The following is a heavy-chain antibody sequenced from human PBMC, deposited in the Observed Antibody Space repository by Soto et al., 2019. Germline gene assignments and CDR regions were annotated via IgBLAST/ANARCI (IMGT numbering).Heavy chain of an antibody. CDR1: GFTFISYS. CDR2: ISSSSSTI. V-gene: IGHV3-48*02. CDR3: AREAPHYDILTGYWPTYYFDY. D-gene: IGHD3-9*01. Sequence: PWGSLRLSCAASGFTFISYSINFFRHSPFKWLEWVSYISSSSSTIYYADSVKGRFTISRDNAKNSLYLQMNSLRDEDTAVYYCAREAPHYDILTGYWPTYYFDYWGQGTLVTVSS. J-gene: IGHJ4*02.